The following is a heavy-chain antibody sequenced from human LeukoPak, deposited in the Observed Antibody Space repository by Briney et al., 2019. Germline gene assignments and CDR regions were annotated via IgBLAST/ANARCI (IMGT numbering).Heavy chain of an antibody. CDR1: GSTFSTYA. CDR2: ISGSGGST. Sequence: GGSLRLSCAASGSTFSTYAMSWVRQAPGKGLEWVSTISGSGGSTYYADSVKGRFTISRDTSKNTLYLQMNSLRAEDTAVYYCAKVLRSQYYFDYWGQGTLVTVSS. J-gene: IGHJ4*02. D-gene: IGHD5-12*01. V-gene: IGHV3-23*01. CDR3: AKVLRSQYYFDY.